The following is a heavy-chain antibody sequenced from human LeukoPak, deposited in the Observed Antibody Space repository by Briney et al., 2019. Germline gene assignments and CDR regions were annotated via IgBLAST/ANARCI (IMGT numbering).Heavy chain of an antibody. V-gene: IGHV3-7*01. J-gene: IGHJ4*02. CDR2: INQDGTEK. D-gene: IGHD6-13*01. Sequence: GGSLRLSCAASGFSFNYNWMSWVRQAPGKGLEWVANINQDGTEKYYVDSVKGRFIISRDNAKSSLFLQMNSLRAEDTAVYYCAREARQQVGYWGQGTLVTVSS. CDR3: AREARQQVGY. CDR1: GFSFNYNW.